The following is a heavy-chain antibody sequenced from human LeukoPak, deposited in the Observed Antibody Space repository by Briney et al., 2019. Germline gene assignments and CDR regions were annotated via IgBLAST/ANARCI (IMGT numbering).Heavy chain of an antibody. V-gene: IGHV4-34*01. CDR1: GGSFSGYY. Sequence: SETLSLTCAVYGGSFSGYYWSWIRQPPGKGLEWIGEINHSGSTNYNPSLKSRVTISVDTSKNQFSLKLSSVTAADTAVYYCARVKPWFGELLSRRNWFDPWGQGTLVTVSS. CDR3: ARVKPWFGELLSRRNWFDP. J-gene: IGHJ5*02. D-gene: IGHD3-10*01. CDR2: INHSGST.